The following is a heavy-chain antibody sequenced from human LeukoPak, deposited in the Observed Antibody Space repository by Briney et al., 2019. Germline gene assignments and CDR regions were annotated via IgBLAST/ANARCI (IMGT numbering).Heavy chain of an antibody. V-gene: IGHV4-4*07. D-gene: IGHD6-19*01. Sequence: SETLSLTCTVSGGSISSYYCGWIRQPAGKVLEWIGRIYTIGSTHYNPSLKSRVTMSVATSKNQFSLKLSSVTAADTAVYYCARDPVAGTSFDYWGQGTLVTVSS. CDR1: GGSISSYY. CDR3: ARDPVAGTSFDY. CDR2: IYTIGST. J-gene: IGHJ4*02.